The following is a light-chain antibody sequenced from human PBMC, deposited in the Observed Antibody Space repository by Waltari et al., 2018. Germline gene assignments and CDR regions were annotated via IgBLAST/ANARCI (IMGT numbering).Light chain of an antibody. CDR3: QAWDSNTGV. CDR1: KLGDKY. CDR2: QDT. J-gene: IGLJ3*02. Sequence: SYELTQPPSVSVSPGQTARITCSGDKLGDKYVYWYQQKAGQSPVLVMYQDTKRPSGIPERFSGSNSGNTATLTISGTQAMDEADYYCQAWDSNTGVFGEGTKLTVL. V-gene: IGLV3-1*01.